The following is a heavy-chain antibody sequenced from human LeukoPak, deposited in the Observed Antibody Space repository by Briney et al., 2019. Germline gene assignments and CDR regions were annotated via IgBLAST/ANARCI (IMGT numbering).Heavy chain of an antibody. D-gene: IGHD5-18*01. Sequence: SETLSLTCTVSGGSISSYYWSWIRQPPGKGLEWIGYIYYSRSTNYNPSLKSRVTISVDTSKNQFSLKLSSVTAADTAVYYCARGHSYGYRVAFDIWGQGTMVTVSS. J-gene: IGHJ3*02. V-gene: IGHV4-59*01. CDR3: ARGHSYGYRVAFDI. CDR1: GGSISSYY. CDR2: IYYSRST.